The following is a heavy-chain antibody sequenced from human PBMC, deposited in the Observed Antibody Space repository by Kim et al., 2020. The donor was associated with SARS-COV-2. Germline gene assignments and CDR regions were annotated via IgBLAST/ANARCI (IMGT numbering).Heavy chain of an antibody. Sequence: GGSLRLSCAASGFTFSSYWMHWVRQAPGKGLVWVSRINSDGSSTSYADSVKGRFTISRDNAKNTLYLQMNSLRAEDTAVYYCAREEVFNYDFWSGYLSSIRSYYYYGMDVWGQGTTVTVSS. CDR3: AREEVFNYDFWSGYLSSIRSYYYYGMDV. D-gene: IGHD3-3*01. J-gene: IGHJ6*02. CDR2: INSDGSST. CDR1: GFTFSSYW. V-gene: IGHV3-74*01.